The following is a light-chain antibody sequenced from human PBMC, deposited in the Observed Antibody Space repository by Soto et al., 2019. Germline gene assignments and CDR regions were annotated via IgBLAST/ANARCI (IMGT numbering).Light chain of an antibody. CDR3: CSYAGSYTFAYV. CDR2: DVS. V-gene: IGLV2-11*01. Sequence: QSALTQPRSVSGSPGQSVTISCTGTSSDVGDFNYVSWYQQHPGKAPKLMIYDVSKRPSGVPDRFSGSKSGNTASLTISGLQAEDEADYYCCSYAGSYTFAYVFGSGTKLTVL. CDR1: SSDVGDFNY. J-gene: IGLJ1*01.